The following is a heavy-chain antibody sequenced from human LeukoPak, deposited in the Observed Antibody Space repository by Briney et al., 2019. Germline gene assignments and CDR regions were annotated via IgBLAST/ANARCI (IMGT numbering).Heavy chain of an antibody. J-gene: IGHJ1*01. V-gene: IGHV1-3*01. CDR2: ITAGNGNT. Sequence: GASVKVSCKASGYTFTNYAMQWVRQAPGQRPEWMGWITAGNGNTKYSQKFQGRVTITRDTSSSIAYMELSGLRSEDTAMYYCARGNYGDYVWPEYFQHWGQGTLVTVSS. CDR1: GYTFTNYA. CDR3: ARGNYGDYVWPEYFQH. D-gene: IGHD4-17*01.